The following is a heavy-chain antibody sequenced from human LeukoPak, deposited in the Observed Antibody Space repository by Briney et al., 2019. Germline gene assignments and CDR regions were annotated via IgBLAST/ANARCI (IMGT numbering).Heavy chain of an antibody. V-gene: IGHV3-23*01. J-gene: IGHJ3*02. CDR2: ISGSGDST. CDR1: GLTFSSYG. CDR3: AKVTGSGSYLADAFDI. Sequence: GGSLRLSCAAAGLTFSSYGMNWVRQAPGKGLEWVSAISGSGDSTYHADSVRGRFTVSRDSSKNTLYLQMKSLSAEDTAVYYCAKVTGSGSYLADAFDIWGHGTVVTVSS. D-gene: IGHD3-10*01.